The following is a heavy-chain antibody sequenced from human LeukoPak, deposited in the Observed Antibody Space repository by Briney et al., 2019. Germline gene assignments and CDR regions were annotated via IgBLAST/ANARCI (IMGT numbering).Heavy chain of an antibody. D-gene: IGHD3-22*01. CDR2: IYSGGST. CDR3: ARDGEGGVPYDSSGYRY. Sequence: GGSLRLSCAASGFTVSSNYMSWVRQAPGKGLEWVSVIYSGGSTYYADSVKDRFTISRDNSKNTLYLQMNSLRAEDTAVYYCARDGEGGVPYDSSGYRYWGQGTLVTVSS. CDR1: GFTVSSNY. V-gene: IGHV3-66*01. J-gene: IGHJ4*02.